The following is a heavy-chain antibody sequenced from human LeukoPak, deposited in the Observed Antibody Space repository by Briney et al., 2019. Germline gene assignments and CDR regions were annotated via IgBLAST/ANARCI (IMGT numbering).Heavy chain of an antibody. V-gene: IGHV3-21*01. CDR3: ARLRRNGDSGGFYYYYDS. Sequence: GGSLRLSCAASGFTFSSFSINWVRQAPGKGLEWVSSINTVASYIYYADSVRGRFTISRDNAKNSMYLQMNSLRAEDTGVYYCARLRRNGDSGGFYYYYDSWGQGTLVTVSS. D-gene: IGHD2-21*01. CDR2: INTVASYI. CDR1: GFTFSSFS. J-gene: IGHJ4*02.